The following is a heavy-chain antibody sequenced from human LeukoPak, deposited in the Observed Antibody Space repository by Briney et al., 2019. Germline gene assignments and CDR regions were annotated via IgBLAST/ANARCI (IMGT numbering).Heavy chain of an antibody. J-gene: IGHJ4*02. CDR2: MYHSGST. D-gene: IGHD4-17*01. CDR1: GYSISSGYY. Sequence: SETLSLTCTVSGYSISSGYYWGWIRQPPGKGLEWIGSMYHSGSTYNNLSLKSRVTISVDTSKNQFSLKLSSVTAADTAIYYCARVLGDYEGYFDYWGQGTLVTVSS. CDR3: ARVLGDYEGYFDY. V-gene: IGHV4-38-2*02.